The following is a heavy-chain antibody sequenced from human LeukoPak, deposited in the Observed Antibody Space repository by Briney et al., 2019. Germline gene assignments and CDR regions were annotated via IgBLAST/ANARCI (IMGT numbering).Heavy chain of an antibody. Sequence: SVKVSCKASGGTFSSHAVSWVRQAPGHGLEWMGRIIPILDITNYAQKFQGRVTITADKSTSTAYMELSSLRSEDTAVYYCARAYCGGDCFSALSYWGQGTLVTVSS. CDR1: GGTFSSHA. D-gene: IGHD2-21*02. V-gene: IGHV1-69*04. CDR2: IIPILDIT. CDR3: ARAYCGGDCFSALSY. J-gene: IGHJ4*02.